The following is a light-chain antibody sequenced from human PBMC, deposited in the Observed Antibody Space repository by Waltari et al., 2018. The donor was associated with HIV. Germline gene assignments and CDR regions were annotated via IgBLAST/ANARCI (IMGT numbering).Light chain of an antibody. CDR2: TNN. J-gene: IGLJ3*02. CDR3: AAWDDSLNGVV. Sequence: QSVLTQPPSASGTPGQRVTISCSGSNSNIRSNTVNWYQQLPGTAPKLLIYTNNQRPSGVPDRFSGSKSGTSASLAFSRLQSEDEADYYCAAWDDSLNGVVFGGGTRLTVL. CDR1: NSNIRSNT. V-gene: IGLV1-44*01.